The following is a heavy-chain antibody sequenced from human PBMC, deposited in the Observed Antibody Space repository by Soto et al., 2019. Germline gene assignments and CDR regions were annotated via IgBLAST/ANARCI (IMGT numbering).Heavy chain of an antibody. CDR1: VFTLSDHY. D-gene: IGHD3-22*01. J-gene: IGHJ4*02. CDR3: VRATYFSDSSGYTRCLDY. CDR2: SRDKPQGYST. Sequence: PWWSLRLSCSGSVFTLSDHYIDWLRQAPGKGLEWVGRSRDKPQGYSTAYAASVKGRFTTSRDESKNSAYLQMNSLKTEDTAVYYCVRATYFSDSSGYTRCLDYWGQGTLVTVSS. V-gene: IGHV3-72*01.